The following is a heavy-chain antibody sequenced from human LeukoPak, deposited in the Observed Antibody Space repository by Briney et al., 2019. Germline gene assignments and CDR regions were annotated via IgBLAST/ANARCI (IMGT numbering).Heavy chain of an antibody. CDR3: ARAGSDSSSCGGAGYTTRPSATLGCPPSFDP. CDR2: IYHSGST. Sequence: PSETLSLTCAVSGGSISSGGYSWSWIRQPPGRGLEWIGYIYHSGSTYYNPSLKSRVTISVDTSKNQFSLKLSSVTAADTAVYYCARAGSDSSSCGGAGYTTRPSATLGCPPSFDPWGQGTLVTVSS. CDR1: GGSISSGGYS. J-gene: IGHJ5*02. D-gene: IGHD6-13*01. V-gene: IGHV4-30-2*01.